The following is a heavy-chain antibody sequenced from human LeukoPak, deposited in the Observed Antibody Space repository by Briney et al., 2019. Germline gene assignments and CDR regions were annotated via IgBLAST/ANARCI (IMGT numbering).Heavy chain of an antibody. D-gene: IGHD6-25*01. Sequence: GGSLRLSCAASELTFSTYWMTWVRQAPGKGLEWLANIGGDGDRKFYVDSVKGRFTISRDNAENSLYLQMNSLRVEDTAVYYCARDRGWRLLDYWGQGTLVTVSS. J-gene: IGHJ4*02. CDR2: IGGDGDRK. CDR3: ARDRGWRLLDY. V-gene: IGHV3-7*01. CDR1: ELTFSTYW.